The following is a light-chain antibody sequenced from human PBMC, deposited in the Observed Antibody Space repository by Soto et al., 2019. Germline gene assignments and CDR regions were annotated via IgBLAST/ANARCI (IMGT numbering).Light chain of an antibody. CDR2: EVS. CDR3: ASYTSSSTSVI. CDR1: SSDVGGYKY. Sequence: QSALTQPASVSGSPGQSITISCTGTSSDVGGYKYVSWYQQHPDKAPKLIIFEVSNRPSGNSSRFSGSKSGNTASLTISGLQAEDEADYYCASYTSSSTSVIFGRGTKVTVL. V-gene: IGLV2-14*01. J-gene: IGLJ2*01.